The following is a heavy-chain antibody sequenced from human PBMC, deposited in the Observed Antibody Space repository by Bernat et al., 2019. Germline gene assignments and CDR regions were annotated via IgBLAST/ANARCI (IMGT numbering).Heavy chain of an antibody. D-gene: IGHD7-27*01. Sequence: QVQLVESGGGVVQPGGSLGLSCAASGFRFSDYAMHWVRQAPGKGLEWVAVIASQGGNKYYADSVKGRFTISRDNSKNPLYLKMNNLRPEDTAVYYCARNWGSIDFWGQGTLVTVSS. CDR1: GFRFSDYA. J-gene: IGHJ4*02. V-gene: IGHV3-30-3*01. CDR3: ARNWGSIDF. CDR2: IASQGGNK.